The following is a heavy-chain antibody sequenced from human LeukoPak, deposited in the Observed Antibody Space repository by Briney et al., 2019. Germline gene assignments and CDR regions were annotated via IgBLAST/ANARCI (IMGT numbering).Heavy chain of an antibody. J-gene: IGHJ4*02. D-gene: IGHD5-12*01. Sequence: ASVKVSCKASGYIFTSYGISWVRQAPGQGLEWMGWISVYNGNTNYAQKLQGRVTMTTDTSTSTAYMELRSLRSDDTAVYYCARETDIVATMSFDYWGQGTLVTVSS. CDR2: ISVYNGNT. V-gene: IGHV1-18*01. CDR1: GYIFTSYG. CDR3: ARETDIVATMSFDY.